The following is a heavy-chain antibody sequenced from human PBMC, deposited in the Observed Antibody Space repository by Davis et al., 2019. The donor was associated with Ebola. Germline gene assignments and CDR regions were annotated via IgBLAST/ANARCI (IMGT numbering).Heavy chain of an antibody. CDR2: IHPGDSDT. J-gene: IGHJ6*02. V-gene: IGHV5-51*01. Sequence: GGSLRLSCKGSGYSFTNYWIGWVRQMPGKGLEWMGIIHPGDSDTRYSPSFRGQVTISVDKSISTAYLQWSSLKASDTAMYYCARHEGEYASGTDGMDVWGQGTTVTVSS. D-gene: IGHD2/OR15-2a*01. CDR1: GYSFTNYW. CDR3: ARHEGEYASGTDGMDV.